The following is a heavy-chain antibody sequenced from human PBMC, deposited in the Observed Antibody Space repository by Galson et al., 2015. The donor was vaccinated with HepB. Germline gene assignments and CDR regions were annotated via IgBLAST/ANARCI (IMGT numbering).Heavy chain of an antibody. D-gene: IGHD3-3*01. CDR1: GYTFTSYG. J-gene: IGHJ6*02. CDR2: ISAYNGNT. Sequence: SVKVSCKASGYTFTSYGISWVRQAPGQGLEWMGWISAYNGNTNYAQKLQGRVTMTTDTSTSTAYMELRSLRSDDTAVYYCARVQGPQITIFGVVPPPYYYYYGMDVWGQGTTVTVSS. V-gene: IGHV1-18*04. CDR3: ARVQGPQITIFGVVPPPYYYYYGMDV.